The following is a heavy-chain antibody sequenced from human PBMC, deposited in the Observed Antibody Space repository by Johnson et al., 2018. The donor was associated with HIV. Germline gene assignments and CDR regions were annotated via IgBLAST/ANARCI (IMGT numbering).Heavy chain of an antibody. D-gene: IGHD3-9*01. CDR2: ISVSGGST. CDR1: GFTFSSYA. J-gene: IGHJ3*02. CDR3: ARDRGLRYFDWLSDHDAFDI. Sequence: EVQLLESGGGLVQPGGSLRLSCAASGFTFSSYAMSWVRQAPGKGLEWVSGISVSGGSTYYADSVKGRFTISRDNAKNSLFLQMNSLRAEDTAVYYCARDRGLRYFDWLSDHDAFDIWGQGTMVTVSS. V-gene: IGHV3-23*01.